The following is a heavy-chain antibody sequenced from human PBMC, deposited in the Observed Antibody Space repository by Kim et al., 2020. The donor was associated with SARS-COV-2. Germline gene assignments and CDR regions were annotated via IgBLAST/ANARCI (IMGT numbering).Heavy chain of an antibody. CDR2: IVVGSGNT. V-gene: IGHV1-58*01. Sequence: SVKVSCKASGCTFTSSAVQWVRQARGQRLEWIGWIVVGSGNTNYAQKFQERVTITRDMSTSTAYMELSSLRSEDTAVYYCAAPICHYYDSSGYYCHDAFDLWGQGTMVTVSS. J-gene: IGHJ3*01. D-gene: IGHD3-22*01. CDR3: AAPICHYYDSSGYYCHDAFDL. CDR1: GCTFTSSA.